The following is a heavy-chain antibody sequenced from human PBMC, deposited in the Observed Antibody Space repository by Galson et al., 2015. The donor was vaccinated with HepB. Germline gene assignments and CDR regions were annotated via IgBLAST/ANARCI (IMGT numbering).Heavy chain of an antibody. CDR1: GGTFSNYA. Sequence: SVKVSCRASGGTFSNYAISWVRQAPGQGLEWMGGIIPISGTANYAQKLQGRVTITADESTNTAYMELSSLRSDDTAVYYCARVTKRAVAPYYFDTWGQGPLVTVSS. CDR2: IIPISGTA. J-gene: IGHJ4*02. CDR3: ARVTKRAVAPYYFDT. D-gene: IGHD6-19*01. V-gene: IGHV1-69*13.